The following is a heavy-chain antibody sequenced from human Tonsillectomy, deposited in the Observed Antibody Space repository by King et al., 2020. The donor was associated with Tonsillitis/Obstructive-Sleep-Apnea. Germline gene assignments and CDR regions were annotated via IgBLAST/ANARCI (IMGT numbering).Heavy chain of an antibody. CDR2: VFPGDSDT. Sequence: QLVQSGAGVRKPGDSLKISCKGSGYRFTSQWIGWVRQMPGKGLEWMGVVFPGDSDTRYSPSFQGHVTISADETISTAYLQWSSLKAADTAIYYCVRHGDDYKPPYHWGQGTRVTVSS. V-gene: IGHV5-51*01. CDR3: VRHGDDYKPPYH. CDR1: GYRFTSQW. J-gene: IGHJ1*01. D-gene: IGHD2-21*01.